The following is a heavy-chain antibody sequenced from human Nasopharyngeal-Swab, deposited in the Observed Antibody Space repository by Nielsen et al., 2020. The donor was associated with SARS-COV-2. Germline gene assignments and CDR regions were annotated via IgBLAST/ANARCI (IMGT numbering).Heavy chain of an antibody. CDR1: GFTFFSGHW. Sequence: GGSLRFSCAASGFTFFSGHWMSWVRQAPGKGLEWVANIKPDGSEKYYVDSVKGRFTISRDNARNSLYLQINSLRAEDTAMYYCARESVSITTYIDHWGQGTLVTVSS. CDR3: ARESVSITTYIDH. CDR2: IKPDGSEK. J-gene: IGHJ4*02. V-gene: IGHV3-7*03. D-gene: IGHD4-11*01.